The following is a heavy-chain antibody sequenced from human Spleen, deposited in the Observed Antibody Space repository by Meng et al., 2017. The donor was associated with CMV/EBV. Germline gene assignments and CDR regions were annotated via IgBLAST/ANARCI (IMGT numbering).Heavy chain of an antibody. CDR3: VLCIYVWGRIDY. CDR2: INPNSGGT. D-gene: IGHD3-16*01. J-gene: IGHJ4*02. CDR1: GYTFTGYY. V-gene: IGHV1-2*02. Sequence: QGQLGQAGAEVKKPGASVKVSCKASGYTFTGYYMHWVRQAPGQGLEWMGWINPNSGGTNYAQKFQGRVTMTRDTSISTAYMELSRLRSDDTAVYYCVLCIYVWGRIDYWGQGTLVTVSS.